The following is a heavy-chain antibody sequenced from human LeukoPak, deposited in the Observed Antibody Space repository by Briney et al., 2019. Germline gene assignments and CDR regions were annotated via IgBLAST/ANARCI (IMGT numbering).Heavy chain of an antibody. V-gene: IGHV3-53*01. CDR2: IYSGGST. CDR3: ARVMVRGVTWYYYYYMDV. Sequence: GGSLRLSCAASGFTVSSNYMSWVRQAPGKGLEWVSVIYSGGSTYYADSVKGRFTISRDNSKNTLYLQMNSLRAEDTAVYYCARVMVRGVTWYYYYYMDVWGKGTTVTISS. CDR1: GFTVSSNY. J-gene: IGHJ6*03. D-gene: IGHD3-10*01.